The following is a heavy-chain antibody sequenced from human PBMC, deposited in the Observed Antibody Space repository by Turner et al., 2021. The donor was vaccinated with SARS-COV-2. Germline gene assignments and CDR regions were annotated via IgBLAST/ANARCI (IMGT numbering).Heavy chain of an antibody. D-gene: IGHD3-10*01. CDR2: IIPISGTA. Sequence: QVQLVQSGAEVKKPGASVKVSCKVSGYTLTELSMHWVRQAPGKGLEWMGGIIPISGTANYAQKFQGRVTIIADESTSTAYMELSSLRSEDTAVYYCARGKNYYGSGSYYPTHYYYGMDVWGQGTTVTVSS. CDR3: ARGKNYYGSGSYYPTHYYYGMDV. V-gene: IGHV1-69*13. CDR1: GYTLTELS. J-gene: IGHJ6*02.